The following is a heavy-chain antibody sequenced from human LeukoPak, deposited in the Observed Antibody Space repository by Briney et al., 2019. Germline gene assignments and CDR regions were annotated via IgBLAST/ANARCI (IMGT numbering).Heavy chain of an antibody. J-gene: IGHJ4*02. D-gene: IGHD5-12*01. CDR2: ISSGSRST. Sequence: GGSLRLSCAVSGFPFSSYAMHWVRQAPGKGLEWLSDISSGSRSTDYADSVKGRFIISRDNAKNTLYLQMNSLRAEDTAVYYCARIAEGRGYSGYDFDYWGQGTLVTVSS. CDR1: GFPFSSYA. CDR3: ARIAEGRGYSGYDFDY. V-gene: IGHV3-48*03.